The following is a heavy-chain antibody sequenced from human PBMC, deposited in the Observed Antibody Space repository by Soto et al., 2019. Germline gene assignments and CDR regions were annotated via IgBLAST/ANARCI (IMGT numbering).Heavy chain of an antibody. CDR2: IVVGSGNT. CDR1: GFTFTSSA. CDR3: AATSGALRGVVRHFDY. V-gene: IGHV1-58*02. Sequence: ASVKVSCKASGFTFTSSAMQWVRQARGQRLEWIGWIVVGSGNTNYAQKFQERVTITRDMSTSTAYMELSSLRSEDTALYYCAATSGALRGVVRHFDYWGQGPLVTVSS. D-gene: IGHD1-26*01. J-gene: IGHJ4*02.